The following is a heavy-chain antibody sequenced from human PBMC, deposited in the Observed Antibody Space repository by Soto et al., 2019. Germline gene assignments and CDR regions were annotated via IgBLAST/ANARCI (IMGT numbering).Heavy chain of an antibody. CDR2: IYTSGRT. Sequence: QVQLQESGPRLVKPSETLSLTCTVSGDSMSSYNWSWIRQPAGKGLEGIGRIYTSGRTNYDPPLTSRVTISIDTSAKQFSLKLTSVTAADTAVYYCARGSGNYGFDFWGQGTMVTVSS. D-gene: IGHD1-26*01. J-gene: IGHJ3*01. CDR1: GDSMSSYN. V-gene: IGHV4-4*07. CDR3: ARGSGNYGFDF.